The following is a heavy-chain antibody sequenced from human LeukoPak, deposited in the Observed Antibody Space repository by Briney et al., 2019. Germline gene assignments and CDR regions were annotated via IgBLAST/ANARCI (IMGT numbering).Heavy chain of an antibody. D-gene: IGHD3-3*01. J-gene: IGHJ1*01. CDR2: INSDGSST. V-gene: IGHV3-74*01. CDR3: AGPPWSAIH. CDR1: GFTFTSYW. Sequence: GGSLRLSCAASGFTFTSYWMHWVRRAPGKGLVWVSRINSDGSSTNYADSVKGRFTISRDNAKNTLYLQMNSLRAEDTAVYYCAGPPWSAIHWGQGALVTVSS.